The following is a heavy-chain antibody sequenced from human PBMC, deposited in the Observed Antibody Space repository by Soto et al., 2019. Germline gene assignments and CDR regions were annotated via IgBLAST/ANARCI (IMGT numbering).Heavy chain of an antibody. J-gene: IGHJ4*02. D-gene: IGHD3-10*01. CDR2: IYYSGST. CDR3: ARATSANYDNGDFGY. V-gene: IGHV4-39*07. Sequence: PSETLSLTCTVSGGSISSSSYYWGWIRQPPGKGLEWIGSIYYSGSTYYNPSLKSRVTISVDTSKNQFSLKLSSATAADTAVYYCARATSANYDNGDFGYWGQGTLVTVSS. CDR1: GGSISSSSYY.